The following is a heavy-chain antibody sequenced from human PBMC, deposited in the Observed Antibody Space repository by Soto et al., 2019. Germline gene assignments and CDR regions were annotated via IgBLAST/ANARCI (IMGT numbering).Heavy chain of an antibody. CDR3: ASHRRDAFDI. Sequence: PSETLSLTCTVSGGSISSYYWSWIRQPPGKGLEWIGYIYYSGSTNYNPSFKSRVTISVDTSKNQFSLKLSSVTAADTAVYYCASHRRDAFDIWGQGTMVTVSS. V-gene: IGHV4-59*01. CDR1: GGSISSYY. CDR2: IYYSGST. J-gene: IGHJ3*02.